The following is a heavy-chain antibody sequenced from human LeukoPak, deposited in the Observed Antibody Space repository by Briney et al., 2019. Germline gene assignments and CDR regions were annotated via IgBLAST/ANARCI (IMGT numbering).Heavy chain of an antibody. CDR2: IWYDGSNK. J-gene: IGHJ5*02. D-gene: IGHD3-22*01. CDR3: ARDIQYYYDSSGYLNWFDP. Sequence: PGGSLRLSCAASGFTFSSYGMHWVRQAPGKELEWVAVIWYDGSNKYYADSVKGRFTISRDNSKNTLYLQMNSLRAEDTAVYYCARDIQYYYDSSGYLNWFDPWGQGTLVTVSS. V-gene: IGHV3-33*01. CDR1: GFTFSSYG.